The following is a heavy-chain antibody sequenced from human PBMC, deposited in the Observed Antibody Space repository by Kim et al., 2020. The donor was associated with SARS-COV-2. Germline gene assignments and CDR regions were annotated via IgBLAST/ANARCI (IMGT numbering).Heavy chain of an antibody. D-gene: IGHD3-10*01. CDR1: GYSFTSYW. V-gene: IGHV5-10-1*01. J-gene: IGHJ4*02. Sequence: GESLKISCKGSGYSFTSYWISWVRQMPGKGLEWMGRIDPSDSYTNYSPSFQGHVTISADKSISTAYLQWSSLKASDTAMYYCARQGLADYYGSGSYYVDYWGQGTLVTVSS. CDR2: IDPSDSYT. CDR3: ARQGLADYYGSGSYYVDY.